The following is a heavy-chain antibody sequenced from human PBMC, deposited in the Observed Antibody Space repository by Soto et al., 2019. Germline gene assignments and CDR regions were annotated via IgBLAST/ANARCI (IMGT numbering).Heavy chain of an antibody. Sequence: EAQLVESGGGLVTPGESLRLSCVASGFTFSNAWMSWVRQVPGKGLEWIGRITSKSAGETTAYAAPVTGRFTVSRDDLKNTLYLQVYSLKTEDTGIYYCYTEHTLFMAHWGQGTLVTVSS. CDR2: ITSKSAGETT. V-gene: IGHV3-15*01. CDR1: GFTFSNAW. CDR3: YTEHTLFMAH. J-gene: IGHJ4*02.